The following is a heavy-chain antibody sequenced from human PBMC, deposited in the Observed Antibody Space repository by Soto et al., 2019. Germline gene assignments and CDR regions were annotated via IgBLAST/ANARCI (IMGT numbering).Heavy chain of an antibody. D-gene: IGHD3-16*02. CDR3: ARWAITFGGVIVEYYFDY. CDR1: GFTFSSYS. J-gene: IGHJ4*02. CDR2: ISSSSSTI. V-gene: IGHV3-48*01. Sequence: GGSLRLSCAASGFTFSSYSMNWVRQAPGKGLEWVSYISSSSSTIYYADSVKGRFTISRDNAKNSLYLQMNSLRAEDTAVYYCARWAITFGGVIVEYYFDYWGQGTLVTVSS.